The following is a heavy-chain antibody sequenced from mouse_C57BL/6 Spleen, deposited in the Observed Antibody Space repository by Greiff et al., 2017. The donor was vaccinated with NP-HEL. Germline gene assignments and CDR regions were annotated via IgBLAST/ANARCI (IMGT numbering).Heavy chain of an antibody. V-gene: IGHV2-9-1*01. CDR3: ARNRGDYDDAMDY. CDR1: GFSLTSYA. J-gene: IGHJ4*01. D-gene: IGHD2-4*01. Sequence: VKLMESGPGLVAPSQSLSITCTVPGFSLTSYAISWVRQPPGKGLEWLGVIWTGGGTNYNSALKSRLSISKDNSKSQVFLKMNSLQTDDTARYYCARNRGDYDDAMDYWGQGTSVTVSS. CDR2: IWTGGGT.